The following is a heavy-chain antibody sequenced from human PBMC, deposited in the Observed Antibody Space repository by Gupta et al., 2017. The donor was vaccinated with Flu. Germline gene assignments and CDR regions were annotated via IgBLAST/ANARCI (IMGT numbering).Heavy chain of an antibody. Sequence: QPPGKGLEWIGCITDTAETHYDPSLKSRVTISADASKSQISLKLTSVTAADTALYFCARQGGPDCLRGNYIDFWGKGTTVTVSS. D-gene: IGHD3-3*01. V-gene: IGHV4-59*08. CDR2: ITDTAET. J-gene: IGHJ6*03. CDR3: ARQGGPDCLRGNYIDF.